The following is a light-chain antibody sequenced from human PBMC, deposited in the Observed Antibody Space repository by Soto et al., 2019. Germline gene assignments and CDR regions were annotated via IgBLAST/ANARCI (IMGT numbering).Light chain of an antibody. V-gene: IGKV4-1*01. CDR1: QSVLHSSNDKNF. J-gene: IGKJ1*01. CDR3: HQYYRAPWT. Sequence: DIVMTQTPDSLAVSLGERATINCKSSQSVLHSSNDKNFLTWYQQKPGQPPKLLIYWASTRESGVPDRFSGSGSGTDFTHAISSLQAEDVAVYYYHQYYRAPWTFGQGTKVEIK. CDR2: WAS.